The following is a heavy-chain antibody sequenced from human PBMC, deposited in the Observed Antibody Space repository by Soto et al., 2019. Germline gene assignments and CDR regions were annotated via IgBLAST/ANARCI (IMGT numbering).Heavy chain of an antibody. CDR1: GGSISSYY. J-gene: IGHJ3*02. CDR3: ARDNYCSSTSCYADDFGI. D-gene: IGHD2-2*01. Sequence: QVQLQESGPGLVKPSETLSLTCTVSGGSISSYYWSWIRQPPGKGLEWLGYISSRGITKYNTSLKCRVPISVDTAKNQFSLKLSSVTAADTAVYYCARDNYCSSTSCYADDFGIWGQGTMVTVSS. CDR2: ISSRGIT. V-gene: IGHV4-59*01.